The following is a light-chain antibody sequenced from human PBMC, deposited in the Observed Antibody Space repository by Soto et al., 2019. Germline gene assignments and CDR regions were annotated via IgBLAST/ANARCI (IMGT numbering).Light chain of an antibody. Sequence: EIVLTQCLGTLSLSPRERATLSSRASQSLSNRFLAWYQQKPGQAPRLLIQGASSRATGIPDRFSGSGSGTEFTLTISSLQSEDFAVYYCQQYNNWPRTFGGGTKVDI. V-gene: IGKV3-20*01. CDR2: GAS. CDR3: QQYNNWPRT. CDR1: QSLSNRF. J-gene: IGKJ4*01.